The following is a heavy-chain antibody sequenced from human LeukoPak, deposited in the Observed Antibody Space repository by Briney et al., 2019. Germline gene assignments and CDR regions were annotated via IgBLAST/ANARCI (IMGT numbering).Heavy chain of an antibody. D-gene: IGHD3-22*01. CDR3: ARGQGYYDSSGYYSSGWYFDL. V-gene: IGHV4-34*01. CDR2: INHSGST. J-gene: IGHJ2*01. Sequence: SETLSLTCAVYGGSFSGYYWSWIRQPPGKGLEWIGEINHSGSTNYNPSLKSRVTISVDTSKNQFSLKLSSVTAADTAVYYCARGQGYYDSSGYYSSGWYFDLWGRGTLVTVSS. CDR1: GGSFSGYY.